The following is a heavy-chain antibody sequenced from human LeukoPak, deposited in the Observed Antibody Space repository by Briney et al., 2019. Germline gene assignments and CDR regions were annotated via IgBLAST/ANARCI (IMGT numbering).Heavy chain of an antibody. J-gene: IGHJ4*02. CDR1: GFTFSSYA. CDR3: AKEKTLYNWDPDHFDY. V-gene: IGHV3-23*01. CDR2: ISGSGGST. D-gene: IGHD1-20*01. Sequence: PGGSLGLSCAASGFTFSSYAMSWVRQAPGKGLEWVSAISGSGGSTYYADSVKGRFTISRDNSKNTLYLQMNSLRAEDTAVYYCAKEKTLYNWDPDHFDYWGQGTLVTVSS.